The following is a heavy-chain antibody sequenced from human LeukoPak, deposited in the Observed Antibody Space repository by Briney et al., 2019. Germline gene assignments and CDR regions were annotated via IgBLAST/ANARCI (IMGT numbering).Heavy chain of an antibody. J-gene: IGHJ6*03. Sequence: SVKVSCKASGGTFSSYAISWVRQAPGQGLEWMGGIIPIFGTANYAQKFQGRVTITADESTSTAYMELSSLRSEDTAVYYCASNNDVPDYYYMDVWGKGTTVTISS. CDR2: IIPIFGTA. D-gene: IGHD1/OR15-1a*01. CDR1: GGTFSSYA. V-gene: IGHV1-69*13. CDR3: ASNNDVPDYYYMDV.